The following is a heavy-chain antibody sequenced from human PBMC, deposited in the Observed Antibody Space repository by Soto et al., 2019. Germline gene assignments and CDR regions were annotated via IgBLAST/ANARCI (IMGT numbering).Heavy chain of an antibody. V-gene: IGHV1-18*01. D-gene: IGHD2-8*01. J-gene: IGHJ6*02. Sequence: QGQLVQSGAEVEKPGASVKVSCKASGYTFTRYGISWVRQAPGQGLEWMGWISGYNGDTNYAQKVQGRVTMTIDTSMSTAYMELRRLTSDDTAVYYCAKNGQPPYYYYGMDVWGQGTTVTVSS. CDR1: GYTFTRYG. CDR2: ISGYNGDT. CDR3: AKNGQPPYYYYGMDV.